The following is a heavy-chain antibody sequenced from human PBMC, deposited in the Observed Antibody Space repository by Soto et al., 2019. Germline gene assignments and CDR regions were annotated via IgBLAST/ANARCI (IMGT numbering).Heavy chain of an antibody. CDR3: ARVLLENWSDP. J-gene: IGHJ5*02. D-gene: IGHD1-1*01. CDR1: GYTFTSHG. CDR2: VSAYNGNT. V-gene: IGHV1-18*04. Sequence: SVRVSCKASGYTFTSHGVSWVRQAPGQGLEWMGWVSAYNGNTNYAQKLQGRVTMTTDTSTSTAYMELRSLRSDDTAVYHCARVLLENWSDPWGQGALVSVS.